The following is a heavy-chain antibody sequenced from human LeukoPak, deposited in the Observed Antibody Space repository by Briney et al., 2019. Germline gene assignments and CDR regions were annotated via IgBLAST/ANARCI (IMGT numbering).Heavy chain of an antibody. CDR3: ASSGYSGYEPQVWFDP. V-gene: IGHV1-18*01. CDR1: GYTFTSYG. Sequence: GASVKVSCKASGYTFTSYGISWVRQAPGQGLEWMGWISAYNGNTNYAQKLQGRVTMTRDMSTSTVYMELSSLRSEDTAVYYCASSGYSGYEPQVWFDPWGQGTLVTVSS. J-gene: IGHJ5*02. CDR2: ISAYNGNT. D-gene: IGHD5-12*01.